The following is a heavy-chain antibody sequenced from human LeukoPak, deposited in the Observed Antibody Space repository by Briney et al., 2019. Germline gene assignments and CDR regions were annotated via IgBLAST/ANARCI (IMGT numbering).Heavy chain of an antibody. D-gene: IGHD6-13*01. J-gene: IGHJ5*02. CDR3: ARVLPMQQLEKRVHWFDP. V-gene: IGHV1-18*01. CDR1: GYTFTSYG. Sequence: ASVKVSCKASGYTFTSYGISWVRQAPGQGLEWMGWISAYNGNTNYAQKLQGRVTMTTDTSTSTAYMELRSLRSDDTAVYYCARVLPMQQLEKRVHWFDPWGQGTLVTVSS. CDR2: ISAYNGNT.